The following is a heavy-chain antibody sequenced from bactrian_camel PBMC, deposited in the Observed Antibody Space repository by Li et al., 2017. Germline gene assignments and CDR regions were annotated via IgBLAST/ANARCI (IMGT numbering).Heavy chain of an antibody. CDR1: GYSAVTLC. J-gene: IGHJ4*01. V-gene: IGHV3S53*01. CDR2: VDPEGTT. Sequence: HVQLVESGGGSVQAGGSLRLSCRFASGYSAVTLCMGWFRQVPGKDREGVAAVDPEGTTTYADNVKGRFTVSKDNAKNTLYLQMNSLKPEDTAMYYCAADLCSWWESIGPQDWGQGTQVTVS. D-gene: IGHD6*01. CDR3: AADLCSWWESIGPQD.